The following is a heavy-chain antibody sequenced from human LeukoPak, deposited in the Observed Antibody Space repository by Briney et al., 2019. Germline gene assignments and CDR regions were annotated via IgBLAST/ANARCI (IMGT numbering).Heavy chain of an antibody. Sequence: PSETLSLTCTVSGGSISSYYWSWIRQPPGKGLEWIGSIYYSGSTYYNPSLKSRVTISVDTSKNQFSLKLSSVTAADTAVYYCARLNSGWSAGDDYWGQGTLVTVSS. CDR1: GGSISSYY. D-gene: IGHD6-19*01. CDR2: IYYSGST. CDR3: ARLNSGWSAGDDY. V-gene: IGHV4-59*05. J-gene: IGHJ4*02.